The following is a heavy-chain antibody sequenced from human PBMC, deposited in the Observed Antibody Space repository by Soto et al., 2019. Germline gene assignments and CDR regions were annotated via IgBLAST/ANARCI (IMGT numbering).Heavy chain of an antibody. CDR2: IDPGDSYT. V-gene: IGHV5-10-1*01. CDR1: GYSFTSYW. CDR3: ARWALGYCSSTSCYWEDYYYYGMDV. Sequence: GESLKISRKGSGYSFTSYWISWVRQMPGKGLEWMGRIDPGDSYTNYSPSFQGHVTISADKSISTAYLQWSSLKASDTAMYYCARWALGYCSSTSCYWEDYYYYGMDVWGQGTTVTVSS. J-gene: IGHJ6*02. D-gene: IGHD2-2*01.